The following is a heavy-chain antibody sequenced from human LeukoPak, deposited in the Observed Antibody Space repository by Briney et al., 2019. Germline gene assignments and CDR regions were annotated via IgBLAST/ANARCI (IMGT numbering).Heavy chain of an antibody. CDR3: AREGTVVVVPAAIKYYYYGMDV. D-gene: IGHD2-2*01. CDR1: GYTLTELS. V-gene: IGHV1-24*01. Sequence: ASVKVSCKVSGYTLTELSMHWVRQAPGKGLEWMGGFDPEDGETIYAQKLQGRVTMTTDTSTSTAYMELRSLRSDDTAVYYCAREGTVVVVPAAIKYYYYGMDVWGQGTTVTVSS. J-gene: IGHJ6*02. CDR2: FDPEDGET.